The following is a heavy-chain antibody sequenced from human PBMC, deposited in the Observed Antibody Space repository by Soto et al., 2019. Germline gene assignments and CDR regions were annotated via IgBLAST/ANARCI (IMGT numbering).Heavy chain of an antibody. Sequence: QPQLQESGPGLVKPSETLSLTCTVSGVSISSSSDYWGWIRQPPGKGLEWIGSIFYSGSTYYNPSLESRVTTSIDTSKNQFSLKLSSVTAADTAVYYCVRPVNFYYYYMDVWGKGTTVTVSS. CDR2: IFYSGST. CDR1: GVSISSSSDY. CDR3: VRPVNFYYYYMDV. J-gene: IGHJ6*03. V-gene: IGHV4-39*01.